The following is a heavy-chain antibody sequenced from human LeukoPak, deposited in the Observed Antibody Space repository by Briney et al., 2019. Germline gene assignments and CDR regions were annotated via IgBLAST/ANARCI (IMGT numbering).Heavy chain of an antibody. CDR3: ARCLGGDYVSDTYWYFDL. J-gene: IGHJ2*01. CDR2: IYIGGRT. D-gene: IGHD4-17*01. CDR1: GFPVSSYY. Sequence: GGSLRLSCAASGFPVSSYYMSWVRQAPGKGLEWVSVIYIGGRTYYADSVTGRFTISRDNSKNTLYLQMNSLRAEDTAVYYCARCLGGDYVSDTYWYFDLWGRGTPVTVSS. V-gene: IGHV3-53*01.